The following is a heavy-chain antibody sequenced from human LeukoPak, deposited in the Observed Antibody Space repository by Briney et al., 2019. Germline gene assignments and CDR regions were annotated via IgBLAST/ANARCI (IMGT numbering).Heavy chain of an antibody. CDR3: TRGDAYSGFY. Sequence: GGSLRLSCAASGFTFSSYEMNWVRQAPGKGLEWVSYISSSGTTMYYADSVKGRFTISRDNAKNSLYLQMNGLRDEDTAVYYCTRGDAYSGFYWGQGTLVTVSS. CDR1: GFTFSSYE. CDR2: ISSSGTTM. V-gene: IGHV3-48*03. D-gene: IGHD5-12*01. J-gene: IGHJ4*02.